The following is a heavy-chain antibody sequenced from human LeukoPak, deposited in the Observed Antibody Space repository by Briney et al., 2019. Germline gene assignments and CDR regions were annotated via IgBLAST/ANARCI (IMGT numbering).Heavy chain of an antibody. CDR3: ARESDTAMVTYYYYGMDV. CDR1: GFTVSSNY. V-gene: IGHV3-66*02. Sequence: SGGSLRLSCAASGFTVSSNYMSWVRQAPGKGLEWVSVIYSGGNTYYADSVQGRFTISRDNSKNTLYLQMNSLRAEDTAVYYCARESDTAMVTYYYYGMDVWGQGTTVTVSS. J-gene: IGHJ6*02. CDR2: IYSGGNT. D-gene: IGHD5-18*01.